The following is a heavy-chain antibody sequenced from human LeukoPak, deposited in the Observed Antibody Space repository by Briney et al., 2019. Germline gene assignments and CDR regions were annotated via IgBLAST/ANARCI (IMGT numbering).Heavy chain of an antibody. CDR2: ISAYNGNT. D-gene: IGHD6-13*01. J-gene: IGHJ4*02. V-gene: IGHV1-18*01. CDR1: GYTFTSYG. Sequence: ASVKVSCKASGYTFTSYGISWVRQAPGQGLEWMGWISAYNGNTNYAQKLQGRVTVTTDTSTSTAYMELRSLRSDDTAVYYCARDHSSSWSDEYYFDYWGQGTLVTVSS. CDR3: ARDHSSSWSDEYYFDY.